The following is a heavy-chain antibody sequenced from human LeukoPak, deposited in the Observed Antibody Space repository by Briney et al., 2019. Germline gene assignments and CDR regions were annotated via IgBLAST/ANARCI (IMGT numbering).Heavy chain of an antibody. V-gene: IGHV3-30*04. CDR3: ARDRGAYCGGDCPSGAFDI. D-gene: IGHD2-21*02. CDR2: ISYDGSNK. CDR1: GFTFSSYA. Sequence: PGGSLRLSCAASGFTFSSYAMHWVRQAPGKGLEWVAVISYDGSNKYYADSVKGRFTISRDNSKNTLYLQMNSLRAEDTAVYYCARDRGAYCGGDCPSGAFDIWGQGTMVTVSS. J-gene: IGHJ3*02.